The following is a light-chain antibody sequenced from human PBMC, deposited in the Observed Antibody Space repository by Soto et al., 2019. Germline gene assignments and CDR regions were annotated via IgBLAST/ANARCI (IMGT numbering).Light chain of an antibody. Sequence: QAVVTQEPSFSVSPGRTVTLTCGLSSGSVSTSYYPSWYQQTPGQAPRTLIYNTNTRSSGVPDRFSGSILGNKAAITITGAQADDESDYYCVLYMGRGIWVFGGGTKLTVL. CDR3: VLYMGRGIWV. J-gene: IGLJ3*02. CDR2: NTN. V-gene: IGLV8-61*01. CDR1: SGSVSTSYY.